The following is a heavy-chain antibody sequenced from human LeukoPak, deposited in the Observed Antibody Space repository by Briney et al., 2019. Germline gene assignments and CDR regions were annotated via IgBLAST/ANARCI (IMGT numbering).Heavy chain of an antibody. D-gene: IGHD1-26*01. Sequence: SETLSLTCTVSGGSISSYYWSWIRQPPGKGLEWIGYIYYSGSTNYNPSLKSRVTISVDTSKNQFSLKLSSVTAAGTAVYYCARDVGDGMDVWGKGTTVTVSS. J-gene: IGHJ6*04. V-gene: IGHV4-59*01. CDR2: IYYSGST. CDR1: GGSISSYY. CDR3: ARDVGDGMDV.